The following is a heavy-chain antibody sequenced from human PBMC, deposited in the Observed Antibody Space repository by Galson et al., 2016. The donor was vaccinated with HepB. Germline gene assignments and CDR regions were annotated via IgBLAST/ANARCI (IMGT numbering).Heavy chain of an antibody. J-gene: IGHJ6*03. CDR3: ARGTVTPFHYYYYYTDV. CDR1: GYTFTSYY. Sequence: SVKVSCKASGYTFTSYYMHWVRQAPGQGLEWMGKINPSGGSTRYAQKFQGRVTMTRDTSTSTVYMELSSLRSEDTAVYYCARGTVTPFHYYYYYTDVWGKRTTVTVSS. D-gene: IGHD4-17*01. V-gene: IGHV1-46*01. CDR2: INPSGGST.